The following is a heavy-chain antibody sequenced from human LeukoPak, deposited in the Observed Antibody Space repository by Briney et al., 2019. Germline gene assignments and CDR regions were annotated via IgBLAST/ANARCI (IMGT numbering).Heavy chain of an antibody. CDR2: IKQDGSEK. V-gene: IGHV3-7*01. J-gene: IGHJ2*01. Sequence: GGSLRLSCAASGFTFSSYWMFWVRQAPGKGLEWVANIKQDGSEKHYVDSVKGRFTISRDNAKKSLYLQMNSLRAEDTAVYYCARKAYCGGDCYLGNWFFDLWGRGTLVIVSS. CDR3: ARKAYCGGDCYLGNWFFDL. D-gene: IGHD2-21*02. CDR1: GFTFSSYW.